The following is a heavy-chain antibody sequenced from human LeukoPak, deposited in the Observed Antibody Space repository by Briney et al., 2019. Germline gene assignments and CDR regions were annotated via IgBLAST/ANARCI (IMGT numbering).Heavy chain of an antibody. CDR1: GGSISGYY. D-gene: IGHD3-10*01. CDR3: ARTRARLDY. Sequence: PSETLSLTCTVSGGSISGYYWSWIRQPPGKGLEWIGSINYSGSTNCNPSLKIRVTISVDTSMNHFSLRLSSVTAVDTAVYYCARTRARLDYWGQGTLVTVSS. V-gene: IGHV4-59*01. CDR2: INYSGST. J-gene: IGHJ4*02.